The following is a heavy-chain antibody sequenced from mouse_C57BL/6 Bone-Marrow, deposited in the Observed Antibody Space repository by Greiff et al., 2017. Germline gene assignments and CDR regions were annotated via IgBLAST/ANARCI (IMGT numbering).Heavy chain of an antibody. Sequence: QVQLQQSGAELARPGASVKLSCKASGYTFTSSGISWVKQRTGQGLEWIGEIYPRSGNTYYNEKFKGKATLTADKSSSTAYMELRSLTSEDSAVYFCARSRWLLPLFAYWGQGTLVTVSA. J-gene: IGHJ3*01. V-gene: IGHV1-81*01. D-gene: IGHD2-3*01. CDR2: IYPRSGNT. CDR1: GYTFTSSG. CDR3: ARSRWLLPLFAY.